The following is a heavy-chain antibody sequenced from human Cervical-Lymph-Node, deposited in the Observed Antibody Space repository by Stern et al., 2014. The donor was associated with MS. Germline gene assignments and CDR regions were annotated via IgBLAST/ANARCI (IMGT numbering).Heavy chain of an antibody. Sequence: VQLVESGGGLVQPGGSLRLSCAASGFTFSSYWMSWVRQAPGKGLEWGANIKQDGSEKYYVDSVKGRFPISRDNAKNSLYLQMNSLRAEDTAVYYCASSVAPRCFDYWGQGTLVTVSS. CDR3: ASSVAPRCFDY. CDR2: IKQDGSEK. J-gene: IGHJ4*02. D-gene: IGHD6-19*01. V-gene: IGHV3-7*03. CDR1: GFTFSSYW.